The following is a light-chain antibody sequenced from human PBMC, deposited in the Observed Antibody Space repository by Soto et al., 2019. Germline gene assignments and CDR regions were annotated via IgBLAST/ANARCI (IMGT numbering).Light chain of an antibody. CDR3: QQYGS. CDR1: PSVSGSN. Sequence: IVLTQSPGTLSLSPGEGATLSCRASPSVSGSNLAWYQQKPGQAPRLVIYGASSRATGIPDRFSGSGSGTDFTLTISRLEPEDFAVYYCQQYGSFCQGPKVDI. V-gene: IGKV3-20*01. CDR2: GAS. J-gene: IGKJ1*01.